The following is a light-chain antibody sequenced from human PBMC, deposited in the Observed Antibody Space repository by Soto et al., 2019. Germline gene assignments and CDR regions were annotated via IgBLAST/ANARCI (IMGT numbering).Light chain of an antibody. CDR1: QSVRSMY. CDR3: QHYGNSLWT. J-gene: IGKJ1*01. Sequence: EFVLTQSPGPLSLSPGERSTLSCRASQSVRSMYLAWYQQKPGQAPRLLIYDASSRATDIPDRFSGSGSGTDFTLTISRLEPEDFAIYYCQHYGNSLWTFGQGTKVDI. V-gene: IGKV3-20*01. CDR2: DAS.